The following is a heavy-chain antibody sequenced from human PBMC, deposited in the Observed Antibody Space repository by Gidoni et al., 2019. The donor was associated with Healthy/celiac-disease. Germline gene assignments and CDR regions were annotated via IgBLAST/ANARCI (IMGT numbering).Heavy chain of an antibody. J-gene: IGHJ4*02. CDR3: TTLLTMIPFDY. CDR2: IKSKTDGGTT. CDR1: GFPFSNAW. Sequence: EVQLVESGGGLVKPGGSLRLSCSASGFPFSNAWMNWGRQAPGKGLEWVGRIKSKTDGGTTDYAAPVKGRFTISRDDSKNTLYLQMNSLKTEDTAVYYCTTLLTMIPFDYWGQGTLVTVSS. D-gene: IGHD3-22*01. V-gene: IGHV3-15*07.